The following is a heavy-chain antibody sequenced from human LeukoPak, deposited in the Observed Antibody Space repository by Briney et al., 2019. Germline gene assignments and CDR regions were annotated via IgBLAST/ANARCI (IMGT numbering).Heavy chain of an antibody. CDR3: TRFPRAGDDSVPSLGY. D-gene: IGHD5/OR15-5a*01. J-gene: IGHJ4*02. V-gene: IGHV3-73*01. CDR2: IRSKANSYAT. Sequence: PGGSLRLSCAASGFTFSGSAMHWVRQASGKGLEWVGRIRSKANSYATAYAASVKGRFTISRDDSKNTAYLQMNSLKTEDTAVYYCTRFPRAGDDSVPSLGYWGQGTLVTVSS. CDR1: GFTFSGSA.